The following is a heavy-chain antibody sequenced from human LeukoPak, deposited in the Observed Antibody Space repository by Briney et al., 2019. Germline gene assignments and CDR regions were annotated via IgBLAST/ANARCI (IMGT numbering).Heavy chain of an antibody. J-gene: IGHJ4*02. CDR3: ARFITMVRGVNN. CDR2: ISSSGSTI. Sequence: GGSLRLSCAASGFTFSDYYMSWIRQAPGKGLEWVSYISSSGSTIYYADSVKGRFTISRDNAKKSLYLPMNRLRAEDTAVYYCARFITMVRGVNNWGQGTLVTVSS. D-gene: IGHD3-10*01. CDR1: GFTFSDYY. V-gene: IGHV3-11*01.